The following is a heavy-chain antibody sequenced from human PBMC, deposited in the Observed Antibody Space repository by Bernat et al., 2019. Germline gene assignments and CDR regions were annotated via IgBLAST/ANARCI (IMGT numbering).Heavy chain of an antibody. CDR3: ARAALGDTAMAHYYYYMDV. CDR1: GFTFSSSW. Sequence: EVQLVESGGGLVQPGGSLRLSCAASGFTFSSSWMHWVRQAPGKGLVWVSRINSDGSSTSYADSVKGRFTISRDNAKNTLYLQMNSLRAEDTAVYYCARAALGDTAMAHYYYYMDVWGKGTTVTVSS. V-gene: IGHV3-74*01. CDR2: INSDGSST. D-gene: IGHD5-18*01. J-gene: IGHJ6*03.